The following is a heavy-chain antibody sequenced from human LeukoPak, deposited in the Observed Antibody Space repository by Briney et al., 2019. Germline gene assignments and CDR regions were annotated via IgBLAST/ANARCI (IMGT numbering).Heavy chain of an antibody. CDR3: AQGFSSGWNPY. J-gene: IGHJ4*02. CDR2: ISVNGETT. D-gene: IGHD6-19*01. Sequence: GGSLRLSCAVSRFSVSSFGMSWVRQAPGKGLEWISAISVNGETTWYADSVGGRFIISRDNSKNTLYLQLSSLRAEDTAVYYCAQGFSSGWNPYWGQGSLVSVSS. V-gene: IGHV3-23*01. CDR1: RFSVSSFG.